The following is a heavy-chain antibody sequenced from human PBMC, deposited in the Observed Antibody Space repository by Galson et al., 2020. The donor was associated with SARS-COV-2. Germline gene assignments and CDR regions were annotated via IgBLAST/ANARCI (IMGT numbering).Heavy chain of an antibody. Sequence: SETLSLTCTVYGGSISSGGYYWSWIRQHPGKGLEWIGYISYSGSTYYNPSLKSLLTISVDTSKNQFSLKLSSVAAADTAVYYCARARAEMTTVDAFDVWGQGTMVTVSS. V-gene: IGHV4-31*01. J-gene: IGHJ3*01. CDR2: ISYSGST. CDR3: ARARAEMTTVDAFDV. CDR1: GGSISSGGYY. D-gene: IGHD4-4*01.